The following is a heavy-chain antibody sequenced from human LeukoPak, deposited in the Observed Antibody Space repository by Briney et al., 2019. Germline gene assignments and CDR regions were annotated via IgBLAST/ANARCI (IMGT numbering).Heavy chain of an antibody. CDR3: VRDFRWRGQYYFDY. J-gene: IGHJ4*02. D-gene: IGHD1-1*01. CDR1: GFTFSNYG. Sequence: GRSLRLSCAASGFTFSNYGMHWVRQAPGKGLEWVAAVSSDGAQRYSVDSVKGRLIISRDNTKNTLYLQMNSLRAEDTAVYYCVRDFRWRGQYYFDYWGQGTLVTVSS. CDR2: VSSDGAQR. V-gene: IGHV3-30*03.